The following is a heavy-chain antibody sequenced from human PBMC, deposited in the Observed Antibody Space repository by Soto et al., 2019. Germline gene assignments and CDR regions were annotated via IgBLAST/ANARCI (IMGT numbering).Heavy chain of an antibody. CDR3: ARDRYCSSTSCYDAFDI. J-gene: IGHJ3*02. D-gene: IGHD2-2*01. Sequence: ASVKVSCKASGYTFTGYYMHWVRQAPGQGLEWMGWINPNSGGTNYAQKFQGWVTMTRDTSISTAYMELSRLRSDDTAVYYCARDRYCSSTSCYDAFDIWGQGTMVTVSS. CDR1: GYTFTGYY. V-gene: IGHV1-2*04. CDR2: INPNSGGT.